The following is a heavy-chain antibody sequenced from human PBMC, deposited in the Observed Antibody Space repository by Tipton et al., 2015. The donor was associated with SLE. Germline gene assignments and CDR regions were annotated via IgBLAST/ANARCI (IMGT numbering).Heavy chain of an antibody. J-gene: IGHJ3*02. D-gene: IGHD1-1*01. Sequence: SLRLSCAASGFTFSSYAMHWVRQAPGKGLEWVALISYDGSDKFYADSVKGRFTISRDSSNNTMYLQMDSLRAEDTAVYYCARDWETGFDIWGQGTMVTVSS. V-gene: IGHV3-30*04. CDR1: GFTFSSYA. CDR3: ARDWETGFDI. CDR2: ISYDGSDK.